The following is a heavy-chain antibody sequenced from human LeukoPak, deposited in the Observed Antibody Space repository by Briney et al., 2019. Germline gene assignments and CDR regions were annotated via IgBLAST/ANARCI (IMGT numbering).Heavy chain of an antibody. V-gene: IGHV1-69*13. CDR3: ARDSRGVDYYYYGMDV. CDR1: GYTFTSYD. D-gene: IGHD6-13*01. Sequence: SVKVSCKASGYTFTSYDISWVRQAPGQGLEWMGGIIPIFGTANYAQKFQGRVTITADESTSTAYMELSSLRSEDTAVYYCARDSRGVDYYYYGMDVWGQGTTVTVSS. J-gene: IGHJ6*02. CDR2: IIPIFGTA.